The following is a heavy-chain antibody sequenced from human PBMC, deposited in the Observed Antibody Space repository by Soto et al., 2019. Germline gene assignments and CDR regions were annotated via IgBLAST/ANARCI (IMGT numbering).Heavy chain of an antibody. V-gene: IGHV1-2*02. J-gene: IGHJ4*02. CDR2: INPNSGGT. D-gene: IGHD3-3*01. CDR3: ARAPYYDFWSGYSLDY. CDR1: GHTFTGYY. Sequence: GASVKVSCKASGHTFTGYYMHWVRQAPGQGLEWMGWINPNSGGTNYAQKFQGRVTMTRDTSISTAYMELSRLRSDDTAVYYCARAPYYDFWSGYSLDYWGQGTLVTVS.